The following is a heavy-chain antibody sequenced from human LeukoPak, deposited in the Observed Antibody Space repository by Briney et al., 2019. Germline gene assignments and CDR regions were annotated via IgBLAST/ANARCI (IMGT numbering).Heavy chain of an antibody. Sequence: PSETLSLTCTVSGGSISSGDYYWSWIRQPPGQGLEWIGYIYYSGSTYYNPSLKSRVTISVDTSKNQFSLKLSSVTAADTAVYYCARSSGYDTNWFDPWGQGTLVTVSS. CDR1: GGSISSGDYY. CDR2: IYYSGST. D-gene: IGHD5-12*01. V-gene: IGHV4-30-4*01. J-gene: IGHJ5*02. CDR3: ARSSGYDTNWFDP.